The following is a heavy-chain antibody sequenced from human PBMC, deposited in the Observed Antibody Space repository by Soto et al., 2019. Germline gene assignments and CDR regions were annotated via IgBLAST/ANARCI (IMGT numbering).Heavy chain of an antibody. CDR3: AKAARQLTYYYDSSGYYFDY. J-gene: IGHJ4*02. Sequence: GGSLRLSCAASGFTFDDYAMHWVRQAPGKGLEWVSGISWNSGSIGYADSVKGRFTISRDNAKNSLYLQMNSLRAEDTALYYCAKAARQLTYYYDSSGYYFDYWGQGTLVTVSS. D-gene: IGHD3-22*01. CDR1: GFTFDDYA. CDR2: ISWNSGSI. V-gene: IGHV3-9*01.